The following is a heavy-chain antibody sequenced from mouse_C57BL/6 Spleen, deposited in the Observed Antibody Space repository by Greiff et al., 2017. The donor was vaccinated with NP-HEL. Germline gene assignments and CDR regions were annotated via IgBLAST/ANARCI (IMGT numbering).Heavy chain of an antibody. CDR3: NYDYDEYWFAD. V-gene: IGHV14-4*01. Sequence: VQLQQSGAELVRPGASVKLSCTASGFNITDDYMHWVKQRPEQGLEWIGWIDPENGDTAYASKFTGKATITADTSSNTAYLQLSSLTSEDTAVYYCNYDYDEYWFADWGQGTLVTVSA. D-gene: IGHD2-4*01. CDR1: GFNITDDY. J-gene: IGHJ3*01. CDR2: IDPENGDT.